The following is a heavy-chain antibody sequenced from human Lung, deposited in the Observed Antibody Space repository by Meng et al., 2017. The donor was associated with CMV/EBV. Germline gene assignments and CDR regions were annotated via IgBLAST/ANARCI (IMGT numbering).Heavy chain of an antibody. CDR3: AREDGRVTALLRHCSSTRCRPHQGYYHYGMDV. CDR1: GGSCSGYY. CDR2: INHSGST. V-gene: IGHV4-34*01. D-gene: IGHD2-2*01. J-gene: IGHJ6*02. Sequence: SQXXSLTXAVYGGSCSGYYWSWIRQHPGKGLEWMGEINHSGSTNFNPSLKSRVTISVDTSKHQFSLKLSSVTAADRAVYYCAREDGRVTALLRHCSSTRCRPHQGYYHYGMDVWXQGTTVTVSS.